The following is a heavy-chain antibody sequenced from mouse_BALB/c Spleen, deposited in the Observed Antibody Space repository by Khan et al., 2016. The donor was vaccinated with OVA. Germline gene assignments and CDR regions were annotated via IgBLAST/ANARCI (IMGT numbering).Heavy chain of an antibody. D-gene: IGHD3-2*02. V-gene: IGHV1-76*01. J-gene: IGHJ2*01. CDR1: GYIFPSYW. CDR3: AREEALYYFDY. CDR2: IYPGTDNT. Sequence: VQLKQSGAELVRPGTSVKLSCKTSGYIFPSYWIHWVKQRSGQGLEWIARIYPGTDNTYYSEKFKDKATLTADKSSSTAYLQLSSLKSEDSAVFFCAREEALYYFDYWGQGTTLTVSS.